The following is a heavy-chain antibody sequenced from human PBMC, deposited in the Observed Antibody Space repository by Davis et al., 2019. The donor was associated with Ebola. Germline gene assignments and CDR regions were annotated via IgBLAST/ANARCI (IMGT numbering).Heavy chain of an antibody. V-gene: IGHV3-21*01. D-gene: IGHD2-2*02. Sequence: GGSLRLSCAASGFTFSSYSMNWVRQAPGKGLEWVSSISSSSSYIYYADSVKGRFTISRDNAKNSLYLQMNSLRAEDTAVYYCARDLYLGSWNYYGMDVWGQRTTVTVSS. J-gene: IGHJ6*02. CDR1: GFTFSSYS. CDR3: ARDLYLGSWNYYGMDV. CDR2: ISSSSSYI.